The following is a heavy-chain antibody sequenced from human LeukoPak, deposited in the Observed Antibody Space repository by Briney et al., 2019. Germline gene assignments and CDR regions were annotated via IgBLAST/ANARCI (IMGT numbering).Heavy chain of an antibody. CDR1: GFTFSTSS. CDR3: ARRARDAFDL. D-gene: IGHD4/OR15-4a*01. Sequence: GGSLRLSCAASGFTFSTSSMHWVRQAPGKGPEWVSSISSGSTSIHYVDSVKGRFTISRDNAKNSLYLQMYSLGAEDTAVYYCARRARDAFDLRGQGTMVTVSS. CDR2: ISSGSTSI. V-gene: IGHV3-21*01. J-gene: IGHJ3*01.